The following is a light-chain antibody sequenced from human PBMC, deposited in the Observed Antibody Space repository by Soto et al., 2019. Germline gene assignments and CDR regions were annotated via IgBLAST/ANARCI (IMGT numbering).Light chain of an antibody. J-gene: IGLJ2*01. Sequence: QSALAQPPSVSGSPGQSVTIPCSGTSSDVGGYNSVSWFQQLPGKAPKLLIYDGTKRPSGVPDRFSGSKSGNTASLTISGLQAEDEADYYCCSYAASYTLVFGGGTKLTVL. V-gene: IGLV2-11*01. CDR2: DGT. CDR1: SSDVGGYNS. CDR3: CSYAASYTLV.